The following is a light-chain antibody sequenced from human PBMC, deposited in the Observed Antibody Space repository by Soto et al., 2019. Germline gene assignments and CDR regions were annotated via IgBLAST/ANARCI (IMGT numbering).Light chain of an antibody. CDR1: QSVDSH. CDR3: QQRNDWPIT. CDR2: GAS. Sequence: EIVLTQSPASLSLSPGQRPTLSCRASQSVDSHLVWYKQKPGQAPRLLSFGASNRATGIPARFSGSGSGTDFTLAINRLEPDDFAVYYCQQRNDWPITFGQGTRLEIK. J-gene: IGKJ5*01. V-gene: IGKV3-11*01.